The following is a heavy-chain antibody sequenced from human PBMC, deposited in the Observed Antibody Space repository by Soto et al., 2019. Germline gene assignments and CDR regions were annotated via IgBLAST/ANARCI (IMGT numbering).Heavy chain of an antibody. J-gene: IGHJ5*02. CDR1: GGSISSGGYY. CDR3: ARTLLAAAGTGGFDP. V-gene: IGHV4-31*03. CDR2: IYYSGST. Sequence: QVQLQESAPGLVKPSQTLSLTCTVSGGSISSGGYYWSWIRQHPGKGLEWIGYIYYSGSTYYNPSLKSRVTISVDTSKNQFPLKLSSVTAADTAVYYCARTLLAAAGTGGFDPWGQGTLVTVSS. D-gene: IGHD6-13*01.